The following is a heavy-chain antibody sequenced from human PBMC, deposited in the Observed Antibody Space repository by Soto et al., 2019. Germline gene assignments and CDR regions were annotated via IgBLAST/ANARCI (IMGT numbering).Heavy chain of an antibody. Sequence: QLQLQESGPGLVKPSETLSLTCTVSGGSISSSSYYWGWIRQPPGQGLEWIGSIYYNGSTYYNPALKSRVPISIATSKNLFSPKLSSVNAAYTAVYYCAGTNGDYGRSFDYWGQGTLGTVSA. V-gene: IGHV4-39*01. CDR2: IYYNGST. CDR1: GGSISSSSYY. J-gene: IGHJ4*02. D-gene: IGHD4-17*01. CDR3: AGTNGDYGRSFDY.